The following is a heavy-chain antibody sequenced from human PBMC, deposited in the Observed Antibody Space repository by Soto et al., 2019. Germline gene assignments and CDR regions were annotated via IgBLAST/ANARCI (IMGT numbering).Heavy chain of an antibody. CDR2: IWFDGSNE. J-gene: IGHJ4*01. CDR1: GFSFSDYG. Sequence: PGGSLRLSCAASGFSFSDYGMHWVRQAPGKGLEWVAVIWFDGSNEYYANSVKGRFTISRDNSKNTLYLQMNSLRAEDTAVYYCARDANYGLACYFDYWGQGTPVTVSS. D-gene: IGHD4-17*01. CDR3: ARDANYGLACYFDY. V-gene: IGHV3-33*01.